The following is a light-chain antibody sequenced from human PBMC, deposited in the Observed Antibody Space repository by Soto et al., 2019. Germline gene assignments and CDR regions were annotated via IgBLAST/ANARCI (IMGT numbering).Light chain of an antibody. J-gene: IGLJ2*01. V-gene: IGLV2-23*01. Sequence: QYALTQPASVSGSPGQSITISCTGTSSDVGSYNLVSWYQQHPGKAPKLMIYEGSKRPSGVSNRFSGSKSGNTASLTISGFQAEDEADYYCCSYAGSSSLVFGVGTEVTVL. CDR2: EGS. CDR1: SSDVGSYNL. CDR3: CSYAGSSSLV.